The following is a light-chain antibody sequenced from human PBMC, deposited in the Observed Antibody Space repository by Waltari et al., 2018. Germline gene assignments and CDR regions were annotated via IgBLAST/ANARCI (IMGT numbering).Light chain of an antibody. V-gene: IGKV3-20*01. J-gene: IGKJ5*01. CDR2: GAS. CDR1: QSVSSNY. CDR3: QQYGSSPS. Sequence: EIVLTQSPGTLSLFPGERATLSCRASQSVSSNYLAWYQQKADQAPRLVIYGASSRATGIPDRFSGSGSGTDFTLTISRLEPEDFAVYYCQQYGSSPSFGQGTRLEIK.